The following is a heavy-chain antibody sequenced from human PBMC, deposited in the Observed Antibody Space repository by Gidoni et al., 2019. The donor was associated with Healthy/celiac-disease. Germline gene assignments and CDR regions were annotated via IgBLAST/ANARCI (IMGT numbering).Heavy chain of an antibody. CDR1: VYSISSGYY. J-gene: IGHJ3*02. D-gene: IGHD3-22*01. CDR3: ARGPPDSSGYYARGTFDI. V-gene: IGHV4-38-2*01. Sequence: QVQLQESGPGLVKPSETLSLTCAVSVYSISSGYYWGWIRQPPGKGLEWIGSIYHSGSTYYNPSLKSRVTISVDTYKNQFSLKLSSVTAADTAVYYCARGPPDSSGYYARGTFDIWGQGTMVTVSS. CDR2: IYHSGST.